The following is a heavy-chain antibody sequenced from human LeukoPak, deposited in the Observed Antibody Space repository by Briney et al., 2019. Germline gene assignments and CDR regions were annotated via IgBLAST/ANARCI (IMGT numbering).Heavy chain of an antibody. Sequence: AETLSLTCAVYGGTFRGYYWSWIRQPPGRGLEWIGEIHYTGATNYKPSLKSRVTISGDPSKNQVSLRVSSVTAADTAVYYCARGVLGPYYFDLWGRGTLVTVSS. CDR3: ARGVLGPYYFDL. J-gene: IGHJ2*01. V-gene: IGHV4-34*01. D-gene: IGHD7-27*01. CDR2: IHYTGAT. CDR1: GGTFRGYY.